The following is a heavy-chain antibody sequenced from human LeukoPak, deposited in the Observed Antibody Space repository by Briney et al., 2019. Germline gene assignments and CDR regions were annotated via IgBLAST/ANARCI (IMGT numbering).Heavy chain of an antibody. CDR1: GGSISSSRYY. CDR3: ARGRQQSALAY. Sequence: PSETLSLTCTVSGGSISSSRYYWGWIRQPPGKGLEWIGNIYYSGSTYYNPSLKSRVTLSVGTSKNQFFLKLSSVTAADTAVYYCARGRQQSALAYWGQGTLVTVSS. V-gene: IGHV4-39*01. J-gene: IGHJ4*02. CDR2: IYYSGST. D-gene: IGHD6-13*01.